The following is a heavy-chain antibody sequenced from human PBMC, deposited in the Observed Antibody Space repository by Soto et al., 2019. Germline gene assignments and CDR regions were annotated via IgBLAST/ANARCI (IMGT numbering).Heavy chain of an antibody. D-gene: IGHD5-18*01. Sequence: VSGFTFSSYEMNWVRQAPGKGLEWISYISNSGSIIYYADSVKGRFTISRDNAKNSVFLQVNSLSAEDTAVYYCARVPGGCSYGYGPFDYWGQGTLGSVSS. CDR1: GFTFSSYE. CDR3: ARVPGGCSYGYGPFDY. J-gene: IGHJ4*01. V-gene: IGHV3-48*03. CDR2: ISNSGSII.